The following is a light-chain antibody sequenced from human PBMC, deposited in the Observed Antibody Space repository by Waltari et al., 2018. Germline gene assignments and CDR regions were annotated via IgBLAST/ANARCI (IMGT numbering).Light chain of an antibody. CDR2: DTS. CDR3: QKYGTLPAT. V-gene: IGKV3-20*01. J-gene: IGKJ1*01. Sequence: EVVLTQSPGTLSLSPWERATLPCRASQSVSRYLAWYQQKPCQAPSLLIYDTSTRATGIPDRFSGSGSGTDFSLTISRLDPEDFAVYYCQKYGTLPATFGQGTKVEVK. CDR1: QSVSRY.